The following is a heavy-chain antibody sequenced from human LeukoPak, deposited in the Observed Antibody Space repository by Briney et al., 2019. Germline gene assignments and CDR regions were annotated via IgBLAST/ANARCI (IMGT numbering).Heavy chain of an antibody. V-gene: IGHV3-7*01. CDR2: IKEDGNEK. Sequence: GGSLRLSCAASGFTFSNYWMSWVRQAPGKGLEWVANIKEDGNEKYYVDSVKGRFTISRDNAKNSLFLQMNSLRAEDTAVYYCARSLARWEPFDYWGQGTLVTVSS. CDR1: GFTFSNYW. J-gene: IGHJ4*02. D-gene: IGHD1-26*01. CDR3: ARSLARWEPFDY.